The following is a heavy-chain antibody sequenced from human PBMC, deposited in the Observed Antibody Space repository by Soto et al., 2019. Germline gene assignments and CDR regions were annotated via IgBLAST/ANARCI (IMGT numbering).Heavy chain of an antibody. CDR2: IWYDGSNK. CDR3: AIGGIKFYP. J-gene: IGHJ5*02. V-gene: IGHV3-33*01. CDR1: GFTFSSYG. D-gene: IGHD1-26*01. Sequence: QVQLVESGGGVVQPGRSLRLSCAASGFTFSSYGMHWVRQAPGKGLEWVAVIWYDGSNKYYADSVKGRFTISRDNSKNTLYLQMNSLRAEDTAVYYCAIGGIKFYPGGQGTLVTVSS.